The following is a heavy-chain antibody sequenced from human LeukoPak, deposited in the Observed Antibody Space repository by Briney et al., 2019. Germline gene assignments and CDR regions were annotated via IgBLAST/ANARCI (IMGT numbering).Heavy chain of an antibody. Sequence: PSETLSLTCTVSGDSTSSSTYYWDWIRQAPGKGLEWIGNIYDSGTTHYNPSLKSRVTISGDTSRNQFSLKLNSVTAADTAIYYCATHRRSGSGGSENAFEIWGQGTMVTVSS. J-gene: IGHJ3*02. CDR1: GDSTSSSTYY. CDR3: ATHRRSGSGGSENAFEI. D-gene: IGHD5-12*01. CDR2: IYDSGTT. V-gene: IGHV4-39*01.